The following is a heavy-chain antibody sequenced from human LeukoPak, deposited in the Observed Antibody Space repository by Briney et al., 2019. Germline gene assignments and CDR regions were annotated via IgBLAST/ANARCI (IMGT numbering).Heavy chain of an antibody. CDR1: GYTFTSYY. D-gene: IGHD3-9*01. J-gene: IGHJ4*02. CDR2: INPSGGST. CDR3: ARGLGDYYTDWFPVSGF. V-gene: IGHV1-46*01. Sequence: ASVKVSCKASGYTFTSYYMHWVRQAPGQGLEWMGIINPSGGSTTYAQKFQGRVTMTRDTSISTAYMELSSLGSEDTAIYYCARGLGDYYTDWFPVSGFWGQGTLVTVSS.